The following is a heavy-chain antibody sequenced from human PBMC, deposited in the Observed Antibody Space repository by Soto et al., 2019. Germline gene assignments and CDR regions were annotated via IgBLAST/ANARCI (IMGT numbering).Heavy chain of an antibody. J-gene: IGHJ4*02. CDR1: GGSFSGYY. D-gene: IGHD2-2*01. CDR3: AREYCSSNSCYVDF. V-gene: IGHV4-34*01. Sequence: SETLSLTCAVYGGSFSGYYWSWIRQPPGKGLEWIGEINHSGNTNYNSSLKSRVTISVDTSKNQSSLKLTSVTAADTAVYYCAREYCSSNSCYVDFWGQGTLVTVSS. CDR2: INHSGNT.